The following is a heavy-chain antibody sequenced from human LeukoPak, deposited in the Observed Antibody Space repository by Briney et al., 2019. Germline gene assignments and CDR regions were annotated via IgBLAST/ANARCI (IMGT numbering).Heavy chain of an antibody. J-gene: IGHJ5*02. CDR3: AKDSGDRSGWLP. CDR2: ISGSGGGT. Sequence: GRSLRLSCAASGFTFSSYAMTWVRQAPGKGLEWVSGISGSGGGTYYADSVKGRFTISRDNSRNTLYLQMNSLTVEDTAVYYCAKDSGDRSGWLPWGQGTLVTVSS. V-gene: IGHV3-23*01. D-gene: IGHD6-25*01. CDR1: GFTFSSYA.